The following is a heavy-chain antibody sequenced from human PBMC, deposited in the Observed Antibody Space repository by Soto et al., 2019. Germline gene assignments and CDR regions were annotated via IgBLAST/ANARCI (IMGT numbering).Heavy chain of an antibody. CDR2: INSDGSST. D-gene: IGHD6-13*01. Sequence: LRLSCAASGFTFSSYWMHWVRQAPGKGLVWVSRINSDGSSTSYADSVKGRFTISRDNAKNTLYLQMNSLRAEDTAVYYCARARAYSSSWYAKSYYYYGMDVWGQGTTVTVSS. CDR1: GFTFSSYW. J-gene: IGHJ6*02. V-gene: IGHV3-74*01. CDR3: ARARAYSSSWYAKSYYYYGMDV.